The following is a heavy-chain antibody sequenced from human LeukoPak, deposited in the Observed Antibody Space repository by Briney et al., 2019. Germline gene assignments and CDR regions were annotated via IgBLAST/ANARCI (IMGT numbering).Heavy chain of an antibody. Sequence: GGTLRLSCAASGFTFSSYGMSWVRQAPGKGLEWVSAISGSGGSTYYADSVKGRFTISRDNSKNTLYLQMNSLRAEDTAVYYCAKSRRGLLHIDYWGQGTLVTVSS. CDR2: ISGSGGST. V-gene: IGHV3-23*01. J-gene: IGHJ4*02. CDR1: GFTFSSYG. D-gene: IGHD3-22*01. CDR3: AKSRRGLLHIDY.